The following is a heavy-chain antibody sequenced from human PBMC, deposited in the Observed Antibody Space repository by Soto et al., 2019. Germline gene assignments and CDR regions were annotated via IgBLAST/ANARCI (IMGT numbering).Heavy chain of an antibody. CDR2: IYYSGST. CDR3: ARERGYSYGYYYYYYGMDV. Sequence: PSETLSLTCTVSGGSISSGGYYWSWIRQHPGKGLEWIGYIYYSGSTYYNPSLKSRVTISVDTSKNQFSLKLSSVTAADTAVYYCARERGYSYGYYYYYYGMDVWGQGTTVTVSS. D-gene: IGHD5-18*01. J-gene: IGHJ6*02. CDR1: GGSISSGGYY. V-gene: IGHV4-31*03.